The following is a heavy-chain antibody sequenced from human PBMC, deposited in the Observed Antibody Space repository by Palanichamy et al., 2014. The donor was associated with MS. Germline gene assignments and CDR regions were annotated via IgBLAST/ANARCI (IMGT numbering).Heavy chain of an antibody. Sequence: VQLQESGPGLVKPSETLSLICTVSGGSISSYYWSWIRQPPGKGLEWIGYIYYSGSTNYNPSLKSRVTISVDTSKNQFSLKLSSVTAADTAVYYCARVDSSGWTQIDYWGQGTLVTVSS. CDR2: IYYSGST. D-gene: IGHD6-19*01. CDR1: GGSISSYY. J-gene: IGHJ4*02. V-gene: IGHV4-59*01. CDR3: ARVDSSGWTQIDY.